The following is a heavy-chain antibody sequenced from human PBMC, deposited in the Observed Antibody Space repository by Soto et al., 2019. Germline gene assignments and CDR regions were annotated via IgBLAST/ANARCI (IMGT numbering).Heavy chain of an antibody. CDR3: SKDIFLGYCSGGSCHVVY. CDR2: ISGSGGST. D-gene: IGHD2-15*01. V-gene: IGHV3-23*01. J-gene: IGHJ4*02. Sequence: EVQLLESGGGLVQPGGSLRLSCAASGFTFSSYAMCWVRQAPGKGLDWVSTISGSGGSTYYADSVKGRFTIFRDNSKNTLYLQMNSLRAEDTAVYYCSKDIFLGYCSGGSCHVVYWGQGAQVTVSS. CDR1: GFTFSSYA.